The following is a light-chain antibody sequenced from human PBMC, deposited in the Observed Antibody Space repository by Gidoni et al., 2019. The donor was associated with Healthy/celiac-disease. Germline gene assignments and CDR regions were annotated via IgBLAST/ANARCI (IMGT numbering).Light chain of an antibody. V-gene: IGKV1-39*01. CDR3: QQNHSTPWT. CDR1: QSISRY. Sequence: DIQMTQSPSSLSASVGDRVTITCRASQSISRYLNWYQQKLGKAPKLMIYGASSLQSAVPSRFSGSGSGTDFTLTISSLQPEDFASYYCQQNHSTPWTFGQGTKVEIK. CDR2: GAS. J-gene: IGKJ1*01.